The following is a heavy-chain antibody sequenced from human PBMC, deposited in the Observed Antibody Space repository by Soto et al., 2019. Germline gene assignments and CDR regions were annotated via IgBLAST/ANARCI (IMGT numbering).Heavy chain of an antibody. CDR2: INPNSGGT. Sequence: ASVKVSCKASGYTFTGCYMHWVRQAPGQGLEWMGWINPNSGGTNYAQKFQGRVTMTRDTSISTAYMELSRLRSDDTAVYYCARDLDSSGGGYYYYYYGMDVWGQGTTVTVSS. J-gene: IGHJ6*02. CDR3: ARDLDSSGGGYYYYYYGMDV. CDR1: GYTFTGCY. V-gene: IGHV1-2*02. D-gene: IGHD3-22*01.